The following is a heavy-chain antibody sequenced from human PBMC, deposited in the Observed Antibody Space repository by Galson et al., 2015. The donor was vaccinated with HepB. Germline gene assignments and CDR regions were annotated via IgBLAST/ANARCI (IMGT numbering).Heavy chain of an antibody. D-gene: IGHD5-24*01. Sequence: SVKVSCKASGSTFTSYYMHWVRQAPGQGLEWMGIINPSGGSTSYAQKFQGRVTMTSDTSTSTVYMELSSLRSEDTAVYYCARGRPWMATRITWGQGTLVTVSS. J-gene: IGHJ4*02. V-gene: IGHV1-46*01. CDR3: ARGRPWMATRIT. CDR1: GSTFTSYY. CDR2: INPSGGST.